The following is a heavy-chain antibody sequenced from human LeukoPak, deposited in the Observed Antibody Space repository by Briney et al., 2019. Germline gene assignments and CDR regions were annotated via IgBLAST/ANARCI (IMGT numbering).Heavy chain of an antibody. J-gene: IGHJ4*02. Sequence: PGRSLRLSCAASGFTFSSYAMHWVRQAPGKGLEWVAVISYDGSNKYYADSVKGRFTISRDNSKNTLYLQVNSLRAEDTAVYYCARDLIMGVVVVIRPMGYWGQGTLVTVSS. V-gene: IGHV3-30-3*01. CDR3: ARDLIMGVVVVIRPMGY. CDR2: ISYDGSNK. D-gene: IGHD3-22*01. CDR1: GFTFSSYA.